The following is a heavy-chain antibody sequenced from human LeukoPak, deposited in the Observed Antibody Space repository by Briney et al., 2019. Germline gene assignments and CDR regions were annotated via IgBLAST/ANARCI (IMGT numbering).Heavy chain of an antibody. CDR2: INPSGGST. V-gene: IGHV1-46*01. CDR3: ARLHLGIGHFYGMDV. Sequence: ASVKVSCKASGYTFTSYYMHWVRQAPGQGLEWMGIINPSGGSTSYAQKFQGRVTITRDTSASTAYMELSSLRSEDTAVYYCARLHLGIGHFYGMDVWGQGTTVTVSS. J-gene: IGHJ6*02. D-gene: IGHD7-27*01. CDR1: GYTFTSYY.